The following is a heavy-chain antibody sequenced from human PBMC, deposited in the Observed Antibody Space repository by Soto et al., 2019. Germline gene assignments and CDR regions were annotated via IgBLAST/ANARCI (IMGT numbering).Heavy chain of an antibody. D-gene: IGHD1-26*01. CDR1: GFTFSSYG. CDR2: ISYDGSNK. CDR3: AKDVVVGATTGLGDYYYYGMDV. J-gene: IGHJ6*02. Sequence: LRLSCAASGFTFSSYGMHWVRQAPGKGLEWVAVISYDGSNKYYADSVKGRFTISRDNSKNTLYLQMNSLRAEDAAVYYCAKDVVVGATTGLGDYYYYGMDVWGQGTTVTV. V-gene: IGHV3-30*18.